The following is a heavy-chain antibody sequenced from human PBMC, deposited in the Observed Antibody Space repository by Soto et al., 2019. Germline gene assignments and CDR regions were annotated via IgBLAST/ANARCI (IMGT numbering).Heavy chain of an antibody. CDR1: GYTFTSYA. V-gene: IGHV1-3*01. J-gene: IGHJ6*02. CDR2: INAGNGNT. D-gene: IGHD3-10*01. CDR3: ARTLYYYGSGNYYRYLDYYYYGMDV. Sequence: ASVKVSCKASGYTFTSYAMHWVRQAPGQRLEWMGWINAGNGNTKYSQKFQGRVTITRDTSASTAYMELSSLRSEDTAVYYCARTLYYYGSGNYYRYLDYYYYGMDVWGQGTTVTVSS.